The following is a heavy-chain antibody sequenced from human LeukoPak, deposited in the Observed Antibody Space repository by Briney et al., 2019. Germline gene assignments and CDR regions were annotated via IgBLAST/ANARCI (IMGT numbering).Heavy chain of an antibody. D-gene: IGHD3-22*01. Sequence: SETLSLICNVSSASIIRYHWSWIRQSATKGLEWIGRIYHSGSTYYNPSLKSRVTISVDTSKNQFSLKLSSVTAADTAVYYCARVVYYDSSGLEGDDAFDIWGQGTMVTVSS. V-gene: IGHV4-4*07. CDR3: ARVVYYDSSGLEGDDAFDI. CDR2: IYHSGST. CDR1: SASIIRYH. J-gene: IGHJ3*02.